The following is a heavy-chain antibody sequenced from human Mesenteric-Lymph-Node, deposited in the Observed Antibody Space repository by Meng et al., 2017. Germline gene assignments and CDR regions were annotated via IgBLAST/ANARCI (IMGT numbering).Heavy chain of an antibody. Sequence: GESLKISCAASGFTFSSYWMHWVRQAPGKGLVWVSRINSDGSSTSYADSVKGRFTISRDNAKNTLYLQMNSLRAEDTAVYYCARGVSEEYDSSGPDYWGQGTRVTCSS. V-gene: IGHV3-74*01. CDR1: GFTFSSYW. D-gene: IGHD3-22*01. J-gene: IGHJ4*02. CDR2: INSDGSST. CDR3: ARGVSEEYDSSGPDY.